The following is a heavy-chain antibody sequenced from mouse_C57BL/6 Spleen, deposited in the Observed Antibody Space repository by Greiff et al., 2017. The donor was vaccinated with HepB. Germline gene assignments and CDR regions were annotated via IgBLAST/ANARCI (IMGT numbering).Heavy chain of an antibody. CDR1: GYAFSSSW. CDR2: IYPGEGDT. J-gene: IGHJ4*01. D-gene: IGHD1-1*01. Sequence: LVESGPELVKPGASVKISCKASGYAFSSSWMNWVKQRPGKGLAWIGRIYPGEGDTNYNGKFKGKATLTADKSSSTAYMQLSSLTSEDSAVYFCAREGTGSSPYYAMDYWGQGTSVTVSS. V-gene: IGHV1-82*01. CDR3: AREGTGSSPYYAMDY.